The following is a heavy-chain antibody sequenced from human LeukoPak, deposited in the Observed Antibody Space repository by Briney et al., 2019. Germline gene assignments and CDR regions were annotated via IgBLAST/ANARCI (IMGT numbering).Heavy chain of an antibody. J-gene: IGHJ4*02. Sequence: HPGGSLRLSCAASGSTFTNYAMTWVRQAPGKGLEWVSTISGSGATTYYADSVKGRFTITRDNAKNSLYLQMNSLRAEDTAVYYCARVEEGFDYWGQGTLVTVSS. D-gene: IGHD3-3*01. CDR3: ARVEEGFDY. CDR2: ISGSGATT. V-gene: IGHV3-23*01. CDR1: GSTFTNYA.